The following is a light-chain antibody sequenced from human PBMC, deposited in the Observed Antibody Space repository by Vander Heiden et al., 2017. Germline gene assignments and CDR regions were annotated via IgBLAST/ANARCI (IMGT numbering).Light chain of an antibody. J-gene: IGLJ2*01. CDR3: SSYAGSNIVV. V-gene: IGLV2-8*01. CDR2: EVS. CDR1: SSDVGGYNY. Sequence: QSALTQPPSASGSPGQSVTISCPGTSSDVGGYNYVSWYPQPPGKAPKLMIYEVSKRPSGVPGRFSGSKSGTTASLTVSGLQAEDEADYYCSSYAGSNIVVFGGGTKLTVL.